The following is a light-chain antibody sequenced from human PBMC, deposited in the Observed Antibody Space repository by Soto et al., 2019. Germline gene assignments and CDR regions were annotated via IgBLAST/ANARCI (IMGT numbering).Light chain of an antibody. CDR3: QQYYSTRT. J-gene: IGKJ2*01. Sequence: DIVMTQSPDSLAVSLGERVTINCKSSQSVLSSSNNKNYLAWYQQKPGQPPKLLIHWASTRESGVPDRFSGSASGSDFTLTISSLQAEDVSVYYCQQYYSTRTFGQGTKLEIK. CDR1: QSVLSSSNNKNY. CDR2: WAS. V-gene: IGKV4-1*01.